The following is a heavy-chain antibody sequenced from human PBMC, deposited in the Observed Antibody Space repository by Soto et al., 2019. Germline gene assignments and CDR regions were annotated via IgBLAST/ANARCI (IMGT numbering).Heavy chain of an antibody. D-gene: IGHD3-9*01. Sequence: PETLCLTCDVYGWSFSGYYWSWIRQPPGKGLEWIGEINHSGSTNYSPSLKIRGTTSEDTSKNQFSLKLSSVTAADTAVYSCPRCCPVARYLCTDAFDLWGQGTMVTVSS. CDR3: PRCCPVARYLCTDAFDL. J-gene: IGHJ3*01. V-gene: IGHV4-34*01. CDR1: GWSFSGYY. CDR2: INHSGST.